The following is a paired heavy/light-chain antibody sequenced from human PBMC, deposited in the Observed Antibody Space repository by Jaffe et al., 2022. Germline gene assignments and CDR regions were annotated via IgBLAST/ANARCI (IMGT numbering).Heavy chain of an antibody. CDR2: INPTLDTK. V-gene: IGHV1-46*01. J-gene: IGHJ4*02. CDR3: ARDRGRGMTNPCYAY. D-gene: IGHD2-15*01. CDR1: GYNFINYY. Sequence: QVQLEQSGAEVKKPGASLNISCKASGYNFINYYVHWVRQAPGQGLEWMGVINPTLDTKTYSQKFQDRVTLTRDKSTSTFYMELSGLRSDDTAVYYCARDRGRGMTNPCYAYWGPGTLVTVTS.
Light chain of an antibody. CDR1: QILLYNNKNY. V-gene: IGKV4-1*01. J-gene: IGKJ2*01. CDR3: QQYYGNPPT. CDR2: WAS. Sequence: DIVMTQSPGSLTVSLGERATVTCESSQILLYNNKNYLAWYQQKPGQPPSLLIYWASTRESGVPDRFSGSGSGTDFTLTISSLQAEDVAVYYCQQYYGNPPTFGQGTKVEIK.